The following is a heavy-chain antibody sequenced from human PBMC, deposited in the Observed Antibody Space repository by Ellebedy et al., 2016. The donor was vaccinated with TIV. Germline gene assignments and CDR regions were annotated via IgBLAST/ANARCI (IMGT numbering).Heavy chain of an antibody. J-gene: IGHJ6*02. D-gene: IGHD3-10*01. V-gene: IGHV3-74*01. CDR1: GFTVSRHW. CDR3: ARDAIGKLLFYHGMDV. CDR2: INSDGSSP. Sequence: PGGSLRLSCAASGFTVSRHWMHWVRQAPGKGLVWVSRINSDGSSPTYADSVKGRFTIYRDNAKNTVYLQMNSLRAEDTGVYYCARDAIGKLLFYHGMDVWGQGTTVAVSS.